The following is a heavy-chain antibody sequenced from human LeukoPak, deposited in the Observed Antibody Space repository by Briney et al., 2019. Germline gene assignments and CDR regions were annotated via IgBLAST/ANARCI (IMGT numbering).Heavy chain of an antibody. D-gene: IGHD3-10*01. CDR2: IFPEDSDT. CDR3: ARHAPPRITLAPFDA. Sequence: PGESLKISCKHSEYSFPNYCVGWVRQQPGKGLEWIGIIFPEDSDTMYNPSFNGQVTISADKSISTAYLQWNSLKASDTGIFYCARHAPPRITLAPFDAWGQGTLVTVSS. V-gene: IGHV5-51*01. J-gene: IGHJ5*02. CDR1: EYSFPNYC.